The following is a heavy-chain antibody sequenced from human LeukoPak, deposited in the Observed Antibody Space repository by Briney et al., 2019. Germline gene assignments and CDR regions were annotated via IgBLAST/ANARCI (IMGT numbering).Heavy chain of an antibody. CDR1: GFTFSSYS. CDR2: ISYDGSNK. CDR3: ASQVARIPGEIDY. Sequence: PGGSLRLSCAASGFTFSSYSMNWVRQAPGKGLEWVAVISYDGSNKYYADSVKGRFTISRDNSKNTLYLQMNSLRAEDTAVYYCASQVARIPGEIDYWGQGTLVTVSS. D-gene: IGHD2-15*01. J-gene: IGHJ4*02. V-gene: IGHV3-30*03.